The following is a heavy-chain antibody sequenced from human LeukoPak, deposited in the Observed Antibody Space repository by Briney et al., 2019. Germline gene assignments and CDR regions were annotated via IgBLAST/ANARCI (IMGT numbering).Heavy chain of an antibody. CDR1: GFTFSSYG. CDR2: IWYDGSNK. J-gene: IGHJ4*02. V-gene: IGHV3-33*01. CDR3: AREGPPIFAYGGYDLPQYYFDY. Sequence: PGGSLRLSCAASGFTFSSYGMHWVRQAPGKGLEWVAVIWYDGSNKYYADFVKGRFTISRDNSKNTLYLQMNSLRAEDTAVYYCAREGPPIFAYGGYDLPQYYFDYWGQGTLVTVSS. D-gene: IGHD5-12*01.